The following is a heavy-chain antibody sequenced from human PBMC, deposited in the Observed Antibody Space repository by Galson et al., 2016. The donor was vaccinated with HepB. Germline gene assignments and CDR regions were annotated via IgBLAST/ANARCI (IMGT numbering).Heavy chain of an antibody. Sequence: SETLSLTCTVSGAYVSSSSYYWGWIRQPPGKGLEWIASIYYGGTTYISPSLKSRVTISVDKSKNQLSLNLNSVTAADTAVYFCARGWAAYCNGDCPRGMSWFDPWGQGTLVTVSS. CDR3: ARGWAAYCNGDCPRGMSWFDP. V-gene: IGHV4-39*01. J-gene: IGHJ5*02. D-gene: IGHD2-21*02. CDR1: GAYVSSSSYY. CDR2: IYYGGTT.